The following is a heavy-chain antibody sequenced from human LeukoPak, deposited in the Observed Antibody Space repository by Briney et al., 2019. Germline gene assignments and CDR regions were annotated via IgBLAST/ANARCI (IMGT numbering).Heavy chain of an antibody. V-gene: IGHV3-23*01. J-gene: IGHJ3*02. Sequence: PGGSLRLSCVASGFSFSSYAMSWVRQAPGKGLEWVSGISGSGGSKYYADSVKGRFTISRHNSKNTLSLQMNSLRADDTAVYYCAKDCCGGDWSDAFDIWGQGTMVTVS. CDR3: AKDCCGGDWSDAFDI. CDR1: GFSFSSYA. CDR2: ISGSGGSK. D-gene: IGHD2-21*02.